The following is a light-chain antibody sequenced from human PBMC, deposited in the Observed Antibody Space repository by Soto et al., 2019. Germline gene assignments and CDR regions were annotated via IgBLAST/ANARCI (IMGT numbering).Light chain of an antibody. J-gene: IGLJ3*02. CDR1: SPNIGTGYD. CDR2: GNN. V-gene: IGLV1-40*01. Sequence: QSVLTQPPSVSGAPGQRVTISCTGSSPNIGTGYDVHWYQQLPGTAPKLLIYGNNNRPSGVPDRFSGSKSATSASLAITGLQAEDEADYYCQSYDSSLSAWVFGGGTKVTVL. CDR3: QSYDSSLSAWV.